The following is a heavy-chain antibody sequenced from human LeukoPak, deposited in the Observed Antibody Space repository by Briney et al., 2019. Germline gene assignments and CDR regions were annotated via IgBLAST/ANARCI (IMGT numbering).Heavy chain of an antibody. J-gene: IGHJ4*02. CDR2: ISGSGGST. CDR3: ARDSYYDSSGRFDY. Sequence: PGGSLRLSCAASGFIFRNHGMSWVRQAPGKGLEWVSAISGSGGSTYYADSVKGRLTISRDNSKNTLYLQMNSLRAEDTAVYYCARDSYYDSSGRFDYWGQGTLVTVSS. D-gene: IGHD3-22*01. V-gene: IGHV3-23*01. CDR1: GFIFRNHG.